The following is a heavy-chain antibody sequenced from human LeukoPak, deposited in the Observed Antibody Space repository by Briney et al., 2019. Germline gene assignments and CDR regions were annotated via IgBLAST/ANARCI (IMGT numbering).Heavy chain of an antibody. D-gene: IGHD2-15*01. CDR2: ISYSATT. V-gene: IGHV4-39*01. CDR1: GGSIISSDYH. J-gene: IGHJ3*02. CDR3: ARHCCSGPAKRVFDI. Sequence: PSETLTLTCTVSGGSIISSDYHGGWVRQPPGRGLEWIGAISYSATTEYNPSLTSRVTISVDTSTTQFSLRLRSVTAADTAIYHCARHCCSGPAKRVFDIWGQGTMVTVSS.